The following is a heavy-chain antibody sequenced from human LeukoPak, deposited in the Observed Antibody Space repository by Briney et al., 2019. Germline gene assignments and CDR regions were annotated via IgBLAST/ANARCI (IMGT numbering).Heavy chain of an antibody. J-gene: IGHJ4*02. CDR1: GFTFSSYG. Sequence: GGSLRLSCAASGFTFSSYGMSWVRQAPGKGLEWVSAISGSGGSTYYADSVKGRFTISRDNSKNTLYLQMNSLRAEDTAVYYCAKYSRYDSSGYYSGPAYFDYWGQGTLVTVSS. CDR2: ISGSGGST. D-gene: IGHD3-22*01. V-gene: IGHV3-23*01. CDR3: AKYSRYDSSGYYSGPAYFDY.